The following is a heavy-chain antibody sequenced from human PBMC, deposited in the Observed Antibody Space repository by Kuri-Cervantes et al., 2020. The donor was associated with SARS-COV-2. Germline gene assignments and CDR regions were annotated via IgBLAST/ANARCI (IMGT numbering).Heavy chain of an antibody. J-gene: IGHJ4*02. CDR3: ARGTRSGSCPLGY. V-gene: IGHV4-39*01. Sequence: ESLKISCTVSGGSISSSSYYWGWIRQPPGKGLEWIGSIYYSGSTYYNPSLKSRVTISVDTSKNQFSLKLSSVTAADTAVYYCARGTRSGSCPLGYWGQGTLVTVSS. D-gene: IGHD2-15*01. CDR2: IYYSGST. CDR1: GGSISSSSYY.